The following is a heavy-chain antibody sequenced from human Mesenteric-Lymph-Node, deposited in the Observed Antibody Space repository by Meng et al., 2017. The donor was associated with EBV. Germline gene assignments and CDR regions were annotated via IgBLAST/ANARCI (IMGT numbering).Heavy chain of an antibody. D-gene: IGHD2-15*01. V-gene: IGHV3-72*01. Sequence: VQLVDSGGCLCQPGGSLKLSRAASGFIFNDYYMDWVRQAPGKGLEWVGRTRNRANSYIAEYAASVEGRFTISRDNSENSLYLQMNSLRTGDTAVYYCARARSSAYDNWGQGTLVTVSS. CDR3: ARARSSAYDN. CDR2: TRNRANSYIA. CDR1: GFIFNDYY. J-gene: IGHJ4*02.